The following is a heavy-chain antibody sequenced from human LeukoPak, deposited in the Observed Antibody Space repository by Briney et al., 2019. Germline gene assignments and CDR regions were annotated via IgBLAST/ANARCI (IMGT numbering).Heavy chain of an antibody. CDR2: ISVYSDYT. D-gene: IGHD4-17*01. Sequence: GASVKVSCKASGYTFTSYGVNWLRQAPGQGLEWVGWISVYSDYTNYAEKFQDRVTMTADTATSTVYMELRSLTFDDTAVYYCARERGGYNYGPDYWGQGTLVIVSS. CDR1: GYTFTSYG. J-gene: IGHJ4*02. V-gene: IGHV1-18*04. CDR3: ARERGGYNYGPDY.